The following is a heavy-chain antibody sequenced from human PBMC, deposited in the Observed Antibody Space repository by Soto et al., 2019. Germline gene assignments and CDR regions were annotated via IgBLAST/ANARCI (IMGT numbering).Heavy chain of an antibody. CDR3: ASPSPYYYDRPSDAFDI. J-gene: IGHJ3*02. CDR1: GGTFSSFT. D-gene: IGHD3-10*02. CDR2: IIPIYGTA. V-gene: IGHV1-69*13. Sequence: SVKVSCKASGGTFSSFTISWVRQAPGQGLEWMGGIIPIYGTANYAQKFQGRVTITADASTRTAYMELSSLRSEDTAVYYCASPSPYYYDRPSDAFDIWGQGTMVTVSS.